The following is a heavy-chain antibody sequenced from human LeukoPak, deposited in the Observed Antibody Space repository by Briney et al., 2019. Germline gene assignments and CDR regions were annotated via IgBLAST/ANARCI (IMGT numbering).Heavy chain of an antibody. J-gene: IGHJ4*02. D-gene: IGHD6-13*01. V-gene: IGHV3-7*01. CDR1: GFTFSSYW. Sequence: GGSLRLSCAASGFTFSSYWMSWVRQAPGKGLERVANIKQDGSEKYYVDSVKGRFTISRDNAKNSLYLQMNSLRAEDTAAYYCATAAPYSSTSYWGQGTLVTVSS. CDR2: IKQDGSEK. CDR3: ATAAPYSSTSY.